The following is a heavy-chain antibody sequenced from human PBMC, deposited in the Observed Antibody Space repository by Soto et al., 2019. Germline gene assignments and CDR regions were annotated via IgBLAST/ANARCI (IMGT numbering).Heavy chain of an antibody. CDR2: ISGSGGST. CDR1: GFTFSDYA. J-gene: IGHJ4*02. V-gene: IGHV3-23*01. CDR3: AKDRLAGNFDY. Sequence: PGGSLRLSCAASGFTFSDYAVSWVRQAPGKGLEWVATISGSGGSTYYADSVKGRFTISRDNSKNTLYLQMNGLRVEDTAVYYCAKDRLAGNFDYWGQGTQVTVSS.